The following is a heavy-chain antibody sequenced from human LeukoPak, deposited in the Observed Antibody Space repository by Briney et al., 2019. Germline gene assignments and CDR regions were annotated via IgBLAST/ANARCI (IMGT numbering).Heavy chain of an antibody. J-gene: IGHJ6*03. CDR2: IYYSGST. Sequence: SETLSLTCTVSGGFISSSSYYWGWIRQPPGKGLEWIGSIYYSGSTYYNPSLKSRVTISVDSSKNHFSLKLSSVTAADTAVYYCARDFSSSSSVYYYYYMDVWGKGTTVTVSS. D-gene: IGHD6-6*01. CDR3: ARDFSSSSSVYYYYYMDV. V-gene: IGHV4-39*02. CDR1: GGFISSSSYY.